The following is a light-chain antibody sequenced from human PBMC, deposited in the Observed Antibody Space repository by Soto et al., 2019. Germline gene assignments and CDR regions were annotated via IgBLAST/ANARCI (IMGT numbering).Light chain of an antibody. V-gene: IGLV2-14*01. J-gene: IGLJ3*02. CDR3: SSYSSSSTLGV. Sequence: QSALTQPASVSGSPGQSITISCTGSSSDVGIYKYVSWYQQHPGKAPRLMIYEVSNRPSGVSNRFSGSKSGNTASLTISGLQAEDEADYYCSSYSSSSTLGVFGGGTKVTVL. CDR2: EVS. CDR1: SSDVGIYKY.